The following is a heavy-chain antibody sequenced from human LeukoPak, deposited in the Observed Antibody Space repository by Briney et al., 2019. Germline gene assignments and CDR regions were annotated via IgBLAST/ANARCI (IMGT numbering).Heavy chain of an antibody. Sequence: SGPTLVNPTQTLTLTCTFSGVSLSTSGMRVSWIRQPPGKALGWLARIDWDDDKCYISSRKTRLTVPQDTSKNQLVLTMTNIDPVDTATYYCAPIQWFGGFDYWGQGTLVTVSS. CDR2: IDWDDDK. V-gene: IGHV2-70*04. J-gene: IGHJ4*02. CDR3: APIQWFGGFDY. CDR1: GVSLSTSGMR. D-gene: IGHD3-10*01.